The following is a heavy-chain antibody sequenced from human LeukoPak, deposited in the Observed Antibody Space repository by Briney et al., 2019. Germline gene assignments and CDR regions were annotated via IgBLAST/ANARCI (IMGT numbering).Heavy chain of an antibody. J-gene: IGHJ4*02. CDR3: VAARAGYNWNGLFDY. V-gene: IGHV5-51*01. Sequence: GESLKISCKGSGYSFTSYWIGWVRQMPGKGLEWMGIIYPGDSDTRYSPSFQGQVTISADKSISTAYLQWSSLKASDTAMYYCVAARAGYNWNGLFDYWGQGTLVTVSS. CDR2: IYPGDSDT. CDR1: GYSFTSYW. D-gene: IGHD1-1*01.